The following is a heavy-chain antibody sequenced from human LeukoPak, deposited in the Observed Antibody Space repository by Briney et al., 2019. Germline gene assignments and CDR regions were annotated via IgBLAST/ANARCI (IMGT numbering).Heavy chain of an antibody. Sequence: GGSLRLSCAASGFTFSSYGMHWVRQAPGKGLEGVAFIRYDGSNKYYADSVKGRFTISRDNSKNTLYLQMNSLRAEDTAVYYCAKDLPPTFFYMDVWGKGTPVTVSS. CDR2: IRYDGSNK. CDR3: AKDLPPTFFYMDV. D-gene: IGHD3-3*01. J-gene: IGHJ6*03. V-gene: IGHV3-30*02. CDR1: GFTFSSYG.